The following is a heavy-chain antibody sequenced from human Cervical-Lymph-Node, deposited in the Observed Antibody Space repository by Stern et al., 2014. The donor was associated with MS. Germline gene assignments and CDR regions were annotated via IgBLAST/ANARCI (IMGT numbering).Heavy chain of an antibody. Sequence: GQMVESGAEVKKPGASVKVSCKASGYTFTSYGISWVRQAPGQGLEWMGWISDYNGNTNYAQKLQGRVTMTTDTSTSTAYMELRSLRSDDTAVYYCARARGYDFWSGYYTENWFDPWGQGTLVTVSS. J-gene: IGHJ5*02. V-gene: IGHV1-18*01. CDR2: ISDYNGNT. CDR1: GYTFTSYG. D-gene: IGHD3-3*01. CDR3: ARARGYDFWSGYYTENWFDP.